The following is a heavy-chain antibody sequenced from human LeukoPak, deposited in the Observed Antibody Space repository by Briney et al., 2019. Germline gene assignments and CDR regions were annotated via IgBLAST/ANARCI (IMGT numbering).Heavy chain of an antibody. CDR2: IYSGGST. CDR1: GFTVSSNY. D-gene: IGHD3-22*01. J-gene: IGHJ4*02. CDR3: AREGNYYESSGYASDY. V-gene: IGHV3-53*01. Sequence: GSLRLSCAASGFTVSSNYMTWVRQAPGKGLEWVSVIYSGGSTYYADSVKGRFTASRDNSKNTLYLQMYSLRAEDTAVYYCAREGNYYESSGYASDYWGQGTLVTVSS.